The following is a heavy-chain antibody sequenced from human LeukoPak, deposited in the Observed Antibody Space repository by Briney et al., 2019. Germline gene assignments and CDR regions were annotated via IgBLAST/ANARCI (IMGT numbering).Heavy chain of an antibody. CDR1: GGSISSSSYY. V-gene: IGHV4-39*01. CDR2: IYYSGST. D-gene: IGHD3-22*01. Sequence: PPETLSLTCTVSGGSISSSSYYWGWIRQPPGKGLEWIGSIYYSGSTYYNPSLKSRVTISVDTSKNQFSLKLSSVTAADTAVYYCASAYDSSGYYPFDYWGQGTLVTVSS. CDR3: ASAYDSSGYYPFDY. J-gene: IGHJ4*02.